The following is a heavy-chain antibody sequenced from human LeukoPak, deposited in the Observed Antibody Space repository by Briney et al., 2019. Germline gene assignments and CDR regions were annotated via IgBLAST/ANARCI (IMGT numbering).Heavy chain of an antibody. CDR1: GGSISSGGYY. CDR3: ASGKRPSTVTTFGEYFQH. D-gene: IGHD4-17*01. Sequence: SETLSLTCTVSGGSISSGGYYWSWIRQHPGQGLQWIGYIYYSGSAYYNPSLESRVTISVDTSKNQFSLRLSSVTAADTAVYYCASGKRPSTVTTFGEYFQHWGQGILVTVSS. CDR2: IYYSGSA. J-gene: IGHJ1*01. V-gene: IGHV4-31*03.